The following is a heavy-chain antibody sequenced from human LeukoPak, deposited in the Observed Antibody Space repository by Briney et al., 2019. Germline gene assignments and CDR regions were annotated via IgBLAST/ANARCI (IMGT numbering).Heavy chain of an antibody. J-gene: IGHJ4*02. CDR2: IYTSGST. CDR1: DGSISIYY. D-gene: IGHD5-24*01. CDR3: ARGDGYSLGFEY. V-gene: IGHV4-4*07. Sequence: PSETLCLTCTVSDGSISIYYWSRIRQPAGKGLEWIERIYTSGSTNYNPSLKSRVTMSVDTSKNQYSLKLSSVAAADTAVYYCARGDGYSLGFEYWGQGTLVTASS.